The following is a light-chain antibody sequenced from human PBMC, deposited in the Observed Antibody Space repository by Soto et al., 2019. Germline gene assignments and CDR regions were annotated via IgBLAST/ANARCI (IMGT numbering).Light chain of an antibody. V-gene: IGKV3-15*01. Sequence: EIVMTQSLATLSVSXGERATLSCRASMSVIILLAWYQQNPGXPPRLVXHGATTRAQGSPARFSGSGSGTEFTRTISSLQSEDFAVYYGQQYNNWPRTFGQGTKVDI. CDR3: QQYNNWPRT. CDR2: GAT. J-gene: IGKJ1*01. CDR1: MSVIIL.